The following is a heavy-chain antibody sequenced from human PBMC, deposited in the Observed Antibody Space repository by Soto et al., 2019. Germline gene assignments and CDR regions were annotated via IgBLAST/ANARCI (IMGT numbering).Heavy chain of an antibody. D-gene: IGHD3-3*01. CDR1: GFMYDNYV. V-gene: IGHV3-23*01. CDR3: AKGDYEFWSGSSYFDY. J-gene: IGHJ4*02. CDR2: LSGSGGNT. Sequence: PGGSLRLSCAASGFMYDNYVMSWVRQAPGRGLEWVSALSGSGGNTYYADSVQGRFAISRDNSKNRLYLQLNSLKTEDTAVYYCAKGDYEFWSGSSYFDYWGQGTLVTVS.